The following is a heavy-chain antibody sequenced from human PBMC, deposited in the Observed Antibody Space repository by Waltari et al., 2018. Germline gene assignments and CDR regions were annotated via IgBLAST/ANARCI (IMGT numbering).Heavy chain of an antibody. CDR2: IYYSGST. J-gene: IGHJ4*02. V-gene: IGHV4-31*03. Sequence: QVQLQESGPGLVKPSQTLSLTCTVSGGSISSGGYYWRWIRQHPGKGLEWIGYIYYSGSTYYNPSLKSRVTISVDTSKNQFSLKLSSVTAADTAVYYCASIAAAGTELFDYWGQGTLVTVSS. CDR1: GGSISSGGYY. D-gene: IGHD6-13*01. CDR3: ASIAAAGTELFDY.